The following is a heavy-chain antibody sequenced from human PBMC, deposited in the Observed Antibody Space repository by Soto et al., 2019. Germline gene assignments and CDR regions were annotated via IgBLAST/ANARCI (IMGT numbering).Heavy chain of an antibody. J-gene: IGHJ6*02. V-gene: IGHV4-39*01. D-gene: IGHD4-4*01. CDR3: ARRGYSRYYYGMDV. Sequence: QLQLQESGPGLVKPSETLSLTCTVSGGSISSSSYYWGWIRQPPGKGLEWIGSIYYSGSTYYNPSLKSRVTIAVDTSKNQFSLKLSSVTAADTAVYYCARRGYSRYYYGMDVWGQGTTVTVSS. CDR1: GGSISSSSYY. CDR2: IYYSGST.